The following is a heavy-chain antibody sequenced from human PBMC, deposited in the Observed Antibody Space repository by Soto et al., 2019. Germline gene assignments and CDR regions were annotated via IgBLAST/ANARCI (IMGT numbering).Heavy chain of an antibody. CDR1: GGSFSGYY. D-gene: IGHD2-15*01. CDR3: ARESRYCSGGSCHVGYYYYGMDV. Sequence: PSETLSLTCAVYGGSFSGYYWSWIRQPPGKGLEWIGEINHSGSTNYNPSLKSRVTISVDTSKNQFSLKLSSVTAADTAVYYCARESRYCSGGSCHVGYYYYGMDVWGQGTTVTVS. CDR2: INHSGST. V-gene: IGHV4-34*01. J-gene: IGHJ6*02.